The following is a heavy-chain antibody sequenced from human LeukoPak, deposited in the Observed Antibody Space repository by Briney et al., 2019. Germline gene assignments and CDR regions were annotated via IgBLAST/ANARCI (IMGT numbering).Heavy chain of an antibody. D-gene: IGHD3-22*01. J-gene: IGHJ4*02. V-gene: IGHV3-30*02. CDR2: IRYDATNK. Sequence: PGGSLRLSCAASGFTFSGSDMHWVRQAPGKGLDWVAFIRYDATNKYYADSVKGRFAISRDNSKNTLYLQMNSLRAEDTAVYYCAKLGYFITTNSLGAFEYWGQGTLVTVSS. CDR3: AKLGYFITTNSLGAFEY. CDR1: GFTFSGSD.